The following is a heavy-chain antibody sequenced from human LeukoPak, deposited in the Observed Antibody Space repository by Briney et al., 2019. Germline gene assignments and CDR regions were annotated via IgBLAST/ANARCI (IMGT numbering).Heavy chain of an antibody. CDR3: VRGQWVENYFDY. CDR1: GFTFSSYA. CDR2: ISYDGSNK. D-gene: IGHD6-19*01. V-gene: IGHV3-30-3*01. J-gene: IGHJ4*02. Sequence: GGSLRLSCAASGFTFSSYAMHWVRQAPGKGLEWVAVISYDGSNKYYADSVKGRFTISRDNSKNTLYLQMNSLRVEDTAVYYCVRGQWVENYFDYWGQGTLVTVSS.